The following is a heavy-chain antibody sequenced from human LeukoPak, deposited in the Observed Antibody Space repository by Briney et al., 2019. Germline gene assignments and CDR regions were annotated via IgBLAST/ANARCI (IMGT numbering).Heavy chain of an antibody. CDR3: AHIPYYDILTGFDY. D-gene: IGHD3-9*01. CDR1: GFSLSTSGVG. J-gene: IGHJ4*02. Sequence: ESGPTLVKPTQTLTLTCTFSGFSLSTSGVGVGWIRQPPGKALEWLALIYWNDDKRYSPSLKSRLTITKDTSKNQVVLTMTNMHPVDTATYYCAHIPYYDILTGFDYWGQGTLVTVSS. CDR2: IYWNDDK. V-gene: IGHV2-5*01.